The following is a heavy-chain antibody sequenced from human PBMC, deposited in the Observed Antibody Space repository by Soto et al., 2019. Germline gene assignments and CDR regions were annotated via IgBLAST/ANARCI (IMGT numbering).Heavy chain of an antibody. CDR2: IFPGDSDT. V-gene: IGHV5-51*01. Sequence: PGESLKISCKGSGYIFINYWIGWVRQMPGKGLEWMGIIFPGDSDTRYSPSFQGQVTISADKSISTAYLQWSSLKASDTAVYYCAGGVTTEDASDIWGQGTMVTVSS. D-gene: IGHD4-17*01. J-gene: IGHJ3*02. CDR1: GYIFINYW. CDR3: AGGVTTEDASDI.